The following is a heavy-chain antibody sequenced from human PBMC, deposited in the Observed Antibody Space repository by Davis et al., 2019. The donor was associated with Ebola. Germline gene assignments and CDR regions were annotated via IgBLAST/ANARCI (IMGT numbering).Heavy chain of an antibody. CDR3: ASHHDSGGDYSFEY. V-gene: IGHV3-48*02. CDR1: GFSFSTYS. CDR2: ISSDSTTI. Sequence: PGGSLRLSCAASGFSFSTYSMNWVRQAPGKGLEWVSYISSDSTTIKYADSVKGRLTISRDNAKRSLYLQVNSLRDEDTALYYCASHHDSGGDYSFEYWGQGTLVTVSS. D-gene: IGHD3-22*01. J-gene: IGHJ4*02.